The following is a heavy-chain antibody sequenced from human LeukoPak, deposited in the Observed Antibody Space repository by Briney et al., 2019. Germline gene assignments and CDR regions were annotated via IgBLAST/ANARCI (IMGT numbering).Heavy chain of an antibody. J-gene: IGHJ4*02. V-gene: IGHV3-53*01. CDR1: GFTVSSNY. CDR3: AREGYCSGGSCEY. CDR2: IYSGGST. Sequence: AGGSLRLSCAASGFTVSSNYMSWVRQAPGKGLEWVSVIYSGGSTYYADSVEGRFTISRDNSKNTLYLQMNSLRAEDTAVYYCAREGYCSGGSCEYWGQGTLVTVSS. D-gene: IGHD2-15*01.